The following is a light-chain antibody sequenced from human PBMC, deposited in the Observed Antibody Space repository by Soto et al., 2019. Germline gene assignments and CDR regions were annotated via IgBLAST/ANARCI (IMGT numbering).Light chain of an antibody. CDR2: EVS. CDR1: RIDIAPYNY. CDR3: SLYTSSAKCV. J-gene: IGLJ1*01. Sequence: LTKPAAESGSPGQTLNISCTGTRIDIAPYNYVSWYQQHPGKAPKLIIYEVSYQPSRISNRFSGSKSCNTASLTISALQPEDEADYYLSLYTSSAKCVFGPGPKGNV. V-gene: IGLV2-14*01.